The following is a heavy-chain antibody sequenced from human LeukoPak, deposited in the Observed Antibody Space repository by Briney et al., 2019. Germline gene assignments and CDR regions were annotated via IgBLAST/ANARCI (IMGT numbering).Heavy chain of an antibody. CDR2: IWYDGSNK. CDR1: GFTFSSYG. V-gene: IGHV3-33*01. J-gene: IGHJ5*02. CDR3: AGHLLVMGSGSLMGNWFDP. D-gene: IGHD3-10*01. Sequence: GRSLRLSCAASGFTFSSYGMHWVRLAPGKGLEWVAVIWYDGSNKYYADSVKGRFTISRDNSKNTLYLQMNSLRAEDTAVYYCAGHLLVMGSGSLMGNWFDPWGQGTLVTVSS.